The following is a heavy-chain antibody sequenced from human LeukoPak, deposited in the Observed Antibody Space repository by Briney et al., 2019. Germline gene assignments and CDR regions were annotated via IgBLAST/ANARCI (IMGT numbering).Heavy chain of an antibody. CDR3: ARDQLYSATGSFDY. V-gene: IGHV3-48*04. Sequence: GGSLSLSCAASGFTVRNYGMSWVRQAPGKGLEWLSYISISRTNIFYAESVRGRFTMSRDNPKNSLYLQVNSLRAEDTAVYYCARDQLYSATGSFDYWGQGTLVTVS. CDR1: GFTVRNYG. J-gene: IGHJ4*02. D-gene: IGHD3-9*01. CDR2: ISISRTNI.